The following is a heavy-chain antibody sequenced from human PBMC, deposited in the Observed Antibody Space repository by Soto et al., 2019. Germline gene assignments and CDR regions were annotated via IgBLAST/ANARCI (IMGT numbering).Heavy chain of an antibody. V-gene: IGHV4-4*02. CDR3: ARDRRNIDDAVDI. CDR1: GGSISSSNW. Sequence: SETLSLTCAVSGGSISSSNWWSWVRQPPGKGLEWIGEIYHSGSTNYNPSLKSRVTISVDKSKNQFSLKLSSVTAADTAVYYCARDRRNIDDAVDIWGQGTMVTVSS. J-gene: IGHJ3*02. D-gene: IGHD2-15*01. CDR2: IYHSGST.